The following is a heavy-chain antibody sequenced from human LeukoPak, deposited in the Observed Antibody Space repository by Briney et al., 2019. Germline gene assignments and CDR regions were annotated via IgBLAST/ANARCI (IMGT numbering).Heavy chain of an antibody. CDR3: AFSWTKTKTLDY. CDR1: GGSISSSSYY. Sequence: PSETLSLTCTVSGGSISSSSYYWGWIRQPPGKGLEWIGSIYYSGSTYYNPSLKSRVTISVDTSKNQFSLKLSSVTAVDTAVYYCAFSWTKTKTLDYWGQGTLSPSPQ. CDR2: IYYSGST. V-gene: IGHV4-39*01. J-gene: IGHJ4*02. D-gene: IGHD3/OR15-3a*01.